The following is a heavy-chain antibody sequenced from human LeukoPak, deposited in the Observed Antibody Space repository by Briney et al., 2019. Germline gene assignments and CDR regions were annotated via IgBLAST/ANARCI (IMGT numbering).Heavy chain of an antibody. V-gene: IGHV4-39*01. CDR3: ARCRLRFDP. CDR1: GGSISSNGYY. J-gene: IGHJ5*02. D-gene: IGHD3-16*01. CDR2: FYYTGST. Sequence: SETLSLTCTVSGGSISSNGYYWGWIRQPPGKGLEWIGSFYYTGSTFYSPSLKSRVTISVDTSKNQFSLKLSSVTAADTAVYYCARCRLRFDPWGQGTLVTVSS.